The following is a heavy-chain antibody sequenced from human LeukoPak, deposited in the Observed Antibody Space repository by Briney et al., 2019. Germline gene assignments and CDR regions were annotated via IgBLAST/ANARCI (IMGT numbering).Heavy chain of an antibody. Sequence: PSETLSLTCAVYGGSFSGYYWSWIRQPPGKGLEWIGEINHSGSTNYNPSLKSRVTISVDTSKNQFSLKLSSVTAADTAVYYCARGDRIAARPTAFDYWGQGTLVTVSS. CDR1: GGSFSGYY. V-gene: IGHV4-34*01. D-gene: IGHD6-6*01. J-gene: IGHJ4*02. CDR2: INHSGST. CDR3: ARGDRIAARPTAFDY.